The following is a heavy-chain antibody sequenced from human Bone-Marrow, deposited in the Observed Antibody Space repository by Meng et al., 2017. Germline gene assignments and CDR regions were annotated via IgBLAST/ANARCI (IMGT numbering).Heavy chain of an antibody. CDR1: GYTFATYW. CDR3: AKWGGFGDRRGFYY. J-gene: IGHJ4*02. D-gene: IGHD3-10*01. CDR2: IYPGDSDT. V-gene: IGHV5-51*01. Sequence: GGSLRLSCQGSGYTFATYWTAWVRQMPGEGREWMGIIYPGDSDTRYSTSFQGQVTIAADKSNSTAYLQWGRLKASNTAIYYCAKWGGFGDRRGFYYWGQGRLVTVSS.